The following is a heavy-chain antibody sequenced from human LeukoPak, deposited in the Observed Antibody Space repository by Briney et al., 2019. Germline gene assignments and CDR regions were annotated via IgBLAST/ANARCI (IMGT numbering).Heavy chain of an antibody. V-gene: IGHV1-8*01. D-gene: IGHD3-10*01. Sequence: ASVKVSCKASGYTFISYDINWVRQATGQGLEWMGWMNPNSGSTLYAQKFQGRVTMTRDNSINTAYMELSGLRSEDTAVYYCARDGSGSSFDPWGQGTLVTVSS. CDR3: ARDGSGSSFDP. CDR2: MNPNSGST. CDR1: GYTFISYD. J-gene: IGHJ5*02.